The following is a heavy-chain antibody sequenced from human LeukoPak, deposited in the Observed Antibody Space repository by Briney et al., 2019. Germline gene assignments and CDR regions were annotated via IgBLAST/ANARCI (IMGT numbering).Heavy chain of an antibody. CDR1: GYTFSNYV. Sequence: ASVKVSRKASGYTFSNYVIHWVRQAPGQRLEWMGWINAGNGNTEYSQNFQGRVTFTTDTSARTAYMELSSLRSEDTAVYYCARDRCRGGLCYSDVFDDWGQGTLLTVSS. CDR3: ARDRCRGGLCYSDVFDD. V-gene: IGHV1-3*01. J-gene: IGHJ4*02. D-gene: IGHD2-21*02. CDR2: INAGNGNT.